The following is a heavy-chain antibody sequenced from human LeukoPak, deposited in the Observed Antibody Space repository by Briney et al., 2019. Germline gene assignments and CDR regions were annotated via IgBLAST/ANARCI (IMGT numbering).Heavy chain of an antibody. CDR3: ARDGELFACDY. V-gene: IGHV3-74*01. CDR1: GFPFSSYW. J-gene: IGHJ4*02. CDR2: MNGDGSST. Sequence: PGGSLRLSCAASGFPFSSYWMHWVRQAPGKGLVWVSRMNGDGSSTRYADSVKGRFTISRDNAKNSLYLQMNSLRAEDTAVYYCARDGELFACDYWGQGTLVTVSS. D-gene: IGHD3-10*01.